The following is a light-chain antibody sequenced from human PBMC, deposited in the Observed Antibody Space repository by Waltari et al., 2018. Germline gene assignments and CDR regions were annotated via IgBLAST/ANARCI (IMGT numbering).Light chain of an antibody. CDR1: ALPKQN. CDR2: KDS. CDR3: QSADSSGTYV. J-gene: IGLJ1*01. Sequence: SYELTQPPSGSASPGQTARNTWPGGALPKQNAYWYQQKPGQAPVLVIYKDSERPSGIPERFSGSSSGTTVTLTISGVQAEDEADYYCQSADSSGTYVFGTGTKVTVL. V-gene: IGLV3-25*03.